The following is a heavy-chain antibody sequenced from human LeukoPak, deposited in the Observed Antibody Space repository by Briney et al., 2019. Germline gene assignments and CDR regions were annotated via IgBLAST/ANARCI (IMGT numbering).Heavy chain of an antibody. CDR2: IRYDGSNK. V-gene: IGHV3-30*02. D-gene: IGHD3-22*01. Sequence: GGSLRLSCAASGFTFSSYGMHWVRQAPGKGLEWVAFIRYDGSNKYYADSVKGRFTISRDNSKNTLYLQMNSLRAEDTAVYYCAKGEANYYDTLGYDYWGQGTLVTVSS. CDR3: AKGEANYYDTLGYDY. CDR1: GFTFSSYG. J-gene: IGHJ4*02.